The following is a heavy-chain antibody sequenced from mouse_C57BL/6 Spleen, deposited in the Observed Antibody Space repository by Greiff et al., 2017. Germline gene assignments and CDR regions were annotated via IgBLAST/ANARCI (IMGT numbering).Heavy chain of an antibody. D-gene: IGHD2-5*01. J-gene: IGHJ3*01. V-gene: IGHV1-62-2*01. Sequence: VQLQQSGAELVKPGASVKLSCKASGYTFTEYTIHWVKQRSGQGLAWIGWFYPGSGSIKYNEKFKDKATLTADKSSSTVYMELSRLTSEDSAVYFCARHEALYSNYLAWFAYWGQGTLVTVSA. CDR3: ARHEALYSNYLAWFAY. CDR1: GYTFTEYT. CDR2: FYPGSGSI.